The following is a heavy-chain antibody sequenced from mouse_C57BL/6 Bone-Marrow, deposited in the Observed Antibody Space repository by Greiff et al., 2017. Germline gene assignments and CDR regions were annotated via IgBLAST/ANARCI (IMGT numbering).Heavy chain of an antibody. CDR3: VRDGGTTVLDY. J-gene: IGHJ2*01. CDR1: GFTFTTYA. CDR2: LSSKSNNYAT. V-gene: IGHV10-3*01. D-gene: IGHD1-1*01. Sequence: EVQGVESGGGLVQPKGSLKLSCAASGFTFTTYAMHWVRQAPGKGLEWVARLSSKSNNYATYYANSVKDRFTISRDDSQSMLYLQMNNLKTEDTAMYYGVRDGGTTVLDYWGQGTTLTVSS.